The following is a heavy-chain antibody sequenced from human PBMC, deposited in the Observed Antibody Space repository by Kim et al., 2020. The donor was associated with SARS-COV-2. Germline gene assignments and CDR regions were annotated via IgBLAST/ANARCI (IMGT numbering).Heavy chain of an antibody. CDR2: IIPIFGTA. V-gene: IGHV1-69*13. D-gene: IGHD2-21*01. CDR3: ARGRAYCGGDCQARGAFDI. J-gene: IGHJ3*02. Sequence: VKVSCKASGGTFSSYAISWVRQAPGQGLEWMGGIIPIFGTANYAQKFQGRVTITADESTSTAYMELSSLRSEDTAVYYCARGRAYCGGDCQARGAFDIWGQGTMVTVSS. CDR1: GGTFSSYA.